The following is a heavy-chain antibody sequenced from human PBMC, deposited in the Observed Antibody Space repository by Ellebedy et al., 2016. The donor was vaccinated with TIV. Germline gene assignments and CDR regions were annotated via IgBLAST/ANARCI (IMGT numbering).Heavy chain of an antibody. CDR1: GFTFDDYA. J-gene: IGHJ3*02. CDR3: VKDRGIDYGGTSGEGAFDI. CDR2: ISWNGGST. V-gene: IGHV3-9*01. Sequence: PGGSLRLSCAASGFTFDDYAMHWVRQAPGKGLEWVSFISWNGGSTGYADSVKGRFTISRDNAKNSLYLQMSSLRVEDSALYYCVKDRGIDYGGTSGEGAFDIWGQGTMVTVSS. D-gene: IGHD4-23*01.